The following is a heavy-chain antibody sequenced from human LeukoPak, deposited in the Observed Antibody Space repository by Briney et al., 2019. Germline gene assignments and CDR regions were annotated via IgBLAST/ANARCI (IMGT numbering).Heavy chain of an antibody. CDR3: ARLTSSWSFDY. CDR1: GXSFTNYC. CDR2: ISPDGSDT. D-gene: IGHD6-13*01. J-gene: IGHJ4*02. Sequence: PGESLKISFKGSGXSFTNYCIGWVRQMPGKGLEWMGIISPDGSDTRYSPSFQGQVTISADKSITTAYLQWSSLKASDTAMYYCARLTSSWSFDYWGQGTLVTVSS. V-gene: IGHV5-51*01.